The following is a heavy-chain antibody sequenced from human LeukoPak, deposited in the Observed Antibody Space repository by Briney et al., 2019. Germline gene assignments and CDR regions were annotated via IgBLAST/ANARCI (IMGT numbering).Heavy chain of an antibody. CDR2: ISGSGRST. V-gene: IGHV3-23*01. Sequence: PGGSLRLSCAASGFTFSSYAMSWVRQAPGKGLEWVSAISGSGRSTYYADSVKGRFTISRDNSKNTLYLQMNSLRAEDTAVYYCAKQKGLWYRGLFDYWGQGTLVTVSS. D-gene: IGHD6-13*01. CDR3: AKQKGLWYRGLFDY. CDR1: GFTFSSYA. J-gene: IGHJ4*02.